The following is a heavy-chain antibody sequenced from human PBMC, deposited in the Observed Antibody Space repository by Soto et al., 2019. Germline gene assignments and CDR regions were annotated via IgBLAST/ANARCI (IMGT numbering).Heavy chain of an antibody. CDR3: ARGLIAAVRASVYGMDV. D-gene: IGHD6-13*01. CDR1: GYTFTSYY. Sequence: ASVKVSCKASGYTFTSYYMHWVRQAPGQGLEWMGIINPSGGSTSYAQKFQGRVTMTRDTSTSTVYMELSSLRSEDTAVYYCARGLIAAVRASVYGMDVWGQGTTVTVSS. J-gene: IGHJ6*02. CDR2: INPSGGST. V-gene: IGHV1-46*01.